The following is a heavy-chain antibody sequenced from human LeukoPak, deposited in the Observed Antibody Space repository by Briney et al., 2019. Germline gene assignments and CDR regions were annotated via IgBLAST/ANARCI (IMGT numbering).Heavy chain of an antibody. D-gene: IGHD3-10*01. CDR3: ARGAFYGSGSSPDY. Sequence: ASVKVSCKASGYTFTSYAMHWVRQAPGQSLEWMGWINAGNGNTKYLQKFQGRVTITRDTSASTAYMELSSLRSEDTAVYYCARGAFYGSGSSPDYWGQGTLVTVSS. J-gene: IGHJ4*02. V-gene: IGHV1-3*01. CDR1: GYTFTSYA. CDR2: INAGNGNT.